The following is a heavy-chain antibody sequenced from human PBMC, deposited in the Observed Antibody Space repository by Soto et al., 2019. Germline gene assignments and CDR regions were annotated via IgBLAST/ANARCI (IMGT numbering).Heavy chain of an antibody. J-gene: IGHJ6*02. V-gene: IGHV4-39*01. CDR3: AILNGYCISTNCHGYYGMDV. CDR2: MYSSENT. D-gene: IGHD2-2*03. Sequence: PSETMSLTCSVSGGFVSSSSYSWGWIRQSPGKGLEWIGTMYSSENTYYNPSLLSRVTISVDTSKNEFSLRLSSVTAADTAVYYCAILNGYCISTNCHGYYGMDVWGQGTTVTVSS. CDR1: GGFVSSSSYS.